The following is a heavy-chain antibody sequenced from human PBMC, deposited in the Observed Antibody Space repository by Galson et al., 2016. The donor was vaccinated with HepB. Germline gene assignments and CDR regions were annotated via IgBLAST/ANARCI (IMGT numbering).Heavy chain of an antibody. V-gene: IGHV3-7*01. CDR2: LNQDSSEK. CDR1: GFGFSHYW. D-gene: IGHD3-16*01. Sequence: SLRLSCAASGFGFSHYWMTWVRQGPMKGLEWVASLNQDSSEKHYVDSVEGRFTTSRDNARNSVFLQMNSLGAEDTATYFCARDRGVLIGTTWYPSFDSWGQGTLVTVSS. CDR3: ARDRGVLIGTTWYPSFDS. J-gene: IGHJ4*02.